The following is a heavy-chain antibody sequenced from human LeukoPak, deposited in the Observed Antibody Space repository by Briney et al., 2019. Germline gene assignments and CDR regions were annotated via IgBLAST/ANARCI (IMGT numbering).Heavy chain of an antibody. CDR1: GFTFSSYA. V-gene: IGHV3-30*01. Sequence: GGSLRLSCAASGFTFSSYAMHWVRQAPGKGLEWVAVISYDGGNTYYADSVKGRSTISRDNSKNTLYLQLNSLRAGDTAVYYRARDSPYYYGSGSSGPHYFDYWGQGTLVTVSS. CDR3: ARDSPYYYGSGSSGPHYFDY. J-gene: IGHJ4*02. CDR2: ISYDGGNT. D-gene: IGHD3-10*01.